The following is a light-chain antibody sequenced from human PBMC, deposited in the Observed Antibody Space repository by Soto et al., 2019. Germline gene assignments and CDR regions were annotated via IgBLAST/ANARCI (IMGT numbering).Light chain of an antibody. CDR1: QGIRTD. CDR3: LQHNSYPLT. CDR2: AAS. V-gene: IGKV1-17*01. J-gene: IGKJ4*01. Sequence: DLQMTQSPSSLSASVGARVTITCRASQGIRTDLGWYQQKPGKAPKRLIYAASSLQSGVPSRFSGSRSGTEFTLTINSLKPEDFATYYWLQHNSYPLTFGGGTKVEIK.